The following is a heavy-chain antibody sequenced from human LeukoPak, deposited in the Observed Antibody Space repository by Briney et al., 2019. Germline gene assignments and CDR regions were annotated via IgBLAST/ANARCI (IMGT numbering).Heavy chain of an antibody. CDR1: GFTFRSYG. D-gene: IGHD4-23*01. Sequence: PGGSLRLSCAASGFTFRSYGMHWVRQAPGRGLEWVAVISYDGSNKYYADSVKGRFTISRDNSKNTLYLQMNSLRAEDTAVYYCAKWGVATDYYYYGMDVWGQGTTVTVSS. CDR2: ISYDGSNK. V-gene: IGHV3-30*18. CDR3: AKWGVATDYYYYGMDV. J-gene: IGHJ6*02.